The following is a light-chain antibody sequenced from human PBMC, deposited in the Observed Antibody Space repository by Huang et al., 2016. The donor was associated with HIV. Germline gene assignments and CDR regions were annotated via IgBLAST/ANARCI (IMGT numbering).Light chain of an antibody. Sequence: EIVLTQSPGTLSLSPGERATLHCRASQTVNSNYLAWYQQKPGQAPRLLVYGASSRATCVPDRFSGSGSGTDFTLTISRLQPEDFAVYYCQQYGNSPRVTFGGGTKVEIK. CDR3: QQYGNSPRVT. V-gene: IGKV3-20*01. CDR2: GAS. J-gene: IGKJ4*01. CDR1: QTVNSNY.